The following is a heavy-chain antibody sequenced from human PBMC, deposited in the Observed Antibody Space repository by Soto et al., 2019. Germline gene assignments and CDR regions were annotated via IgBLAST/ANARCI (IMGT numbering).Heavy chain of an antibody. D-gene: IGHD2-21*01. CDR2: MYYSGTP. Sequence: QVQLQESGPGLVKPSQTLSLTCTVSGGSISSGGYYWYWIRQHPGKGLEWVGYMYYSGTPYYNPSLKSRVPISVDPSKHQCSLKLSSVTAADTAVYYCAASCVACGGFNYYGMDVWGQGTTVTVSS. CDR1: GGSISSGGYY. V-gene: IGHV4-31*03. J-gene: IGHJ6*02. CDR3: AASCVACGGFNYYGMDV.